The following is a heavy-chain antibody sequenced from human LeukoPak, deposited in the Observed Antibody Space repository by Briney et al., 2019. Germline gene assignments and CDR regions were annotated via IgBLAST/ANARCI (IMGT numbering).Heavy chain of an antibody. CDR3: ARGDYGSGAYFDS. J-gene: IGHJ4*02. D-gene: IGHD3-10*01. V-gene: IGHV4-34*01. Sequence: PSEILSLTCAVYGGSFSGYYWSWIRQPPGKGLEWIGEINHSGSTIYNPSLKSRVTISLDTSKNQFSLKVKSVTVADTAVYYCARGDYGSGAYFDSWGQGTLVTVSS. CDR2: INHSGST. CDR1: GGSFSGYY.